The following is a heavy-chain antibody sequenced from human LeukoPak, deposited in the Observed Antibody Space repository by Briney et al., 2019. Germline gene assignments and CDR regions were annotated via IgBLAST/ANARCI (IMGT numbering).Heavy chain of an antibody. J-gene: IGHJ5*02. Sequence: PSETLSLTGTVSGYSISSGYYWGWIRQPPGKGLEWIGSIYHSGSTYYNPSLKSRVTISVDTSKNQFSLKLSSVPAADTAVYYCARKSFTIFGVVTTGVWFDPWGQGTLVTVSS. CDR1: GYSISSGYY. D-gene: IGHD3-3*01. CDR2: IYHSGST. V-gene: IGHV4-38-2*02. CDR3: ARKSFTIFGVVTTGVWFDP.